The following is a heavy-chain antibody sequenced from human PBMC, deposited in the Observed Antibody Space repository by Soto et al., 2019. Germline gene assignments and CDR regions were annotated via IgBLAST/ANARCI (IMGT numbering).Heavy chain of an antibody. Sequence: QVQLQESGPGLVKPSGTLSLTCAVSSGSISSSNWWSWVRQPPGKGLEWIGEIYHSGSTNYNPSLKSRVTMSVDKSKNQFSLKLSSVTAADTAVYYCARTVGATYYFDYWGQGTLVTVSS. V-gene: IGHV4-4*02. D-gene: IGHD1-26*01. CDR1: SGSISSSNW. CDR3: ARTVGATYYFDY. CDR2: IYHSGST. J-gene: IGHJ4*02.